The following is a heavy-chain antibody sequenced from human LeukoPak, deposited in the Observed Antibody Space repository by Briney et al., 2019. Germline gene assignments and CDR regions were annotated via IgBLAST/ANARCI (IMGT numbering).Heavy chain of an antibody. Sequence: SVKVSCKASGGTFSSYAISWVRQAPGQGLEWMGRIIPIFGTANYAQKFQGRVTITTDESTSTAYMELSRLRSEDTAVYYCARDRGYDSSGYDDYWGQGTLVTVSS. CDR1: GGTFSSYA. D-gene: IGHD3-22*01. CDR2: IIPIFGTA. J-gene: IGHJ4*02. V-gene: IGHV1-69*05. CDR3: ARDRGYDSSGYDDY.